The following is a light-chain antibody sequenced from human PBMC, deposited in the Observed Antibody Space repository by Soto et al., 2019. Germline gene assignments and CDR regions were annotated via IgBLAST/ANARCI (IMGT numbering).Light chain of an antibody. CDR1: QSVSSSY. CDR3: QQYGSSPGT. CDR2: GAS. V-gene: IGKV3-20*01. Sequence: EIVLTQSPGTLSLSPGERATLSCRASQSVSSSYLAWYQQKPGQAPRLLIYGASSRATGIPDRFSGSGSGTDLILIISRLEPEEFAVYYCQQYGSSPGTFGQGTEEEIK. J-gene: IGKJ1*01.